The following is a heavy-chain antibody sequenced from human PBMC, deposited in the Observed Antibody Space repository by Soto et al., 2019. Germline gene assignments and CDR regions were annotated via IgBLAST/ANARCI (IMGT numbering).Heavy chain of an antibody. Sequence: QVQLVESGGGLVKPGGSLRLSCAASGFIFSDFYMSWIRQAPGKGLEWVSYISSSSSYTNYADSVKGRFIISRDNAKNSLYLQMNSLRAEDTAVYYCAESSGYYSFDYWGQGTLVTVSS. CDR2: ISSSSSYT. V-gene: IGHV3-11*06. CDR1: GFIFSDFY. CDR3: AESSGYYSFDY. D-gene: IGHD3-22*01. J-gene: IGHJ4*02.